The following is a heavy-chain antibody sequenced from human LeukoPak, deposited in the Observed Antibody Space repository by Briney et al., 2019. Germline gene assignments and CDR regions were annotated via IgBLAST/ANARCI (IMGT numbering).Heavy chain of an antibody. V-gene: IGHV4-38-2*01. CDR3: ARRLQQSRAFDI. Sequence: SETLSLTCAVSGYSISSGYYWCWIPQPPGKGPGCIGNVYHSGSTYYNPSPKSRVTISVDTSKNQFSLKLTSVTAADTAVYYCARRLQQSRAFDIWGQGTMVTVSS. D-gene: IGHD6-13*01. CDR2: VYHSGST. CDR1: GYSISSGYY. J-gene: IGHJ3*02.